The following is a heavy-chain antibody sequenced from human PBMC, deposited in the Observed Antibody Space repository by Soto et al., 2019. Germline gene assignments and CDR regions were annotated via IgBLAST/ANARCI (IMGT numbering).Heavy chain of an antibody. Sequence: GASVKVSCKTSGFMFTSSAVQWVRQARGQHLEWIGWLVVGSGNTHYAQHFQERVTLTRDMSTGTAYMELSSLRSEDTAVYYCASSQKGYNWNYFDHWGQGALVTVSS. D-gene: IGHD1-20*01. CDR1: GFMFTSSA. V-gene: IGHV1-58*01. CDR2: LVVGSGNT. J-gene: IGHJ4*02. CDR3: ASSQKGYNWNYFDH.